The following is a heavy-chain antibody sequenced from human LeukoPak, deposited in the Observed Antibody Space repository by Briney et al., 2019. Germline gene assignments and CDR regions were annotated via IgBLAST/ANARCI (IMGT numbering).Heavy chain of an antibody. CDR1: GFTFSSYS. V-gene: IGHV3-21*01. D-gene: IGHD6-19*01. CDR2: ISSSSSYI. CDR3: ARGAVAGYFDY. J-gene: IGHJ4*02. Sequence: RGSLRLSCAASGFTFSSYSMNWVRQAPGKGLEWVSSISSSSSYIYYADSVKGRFTISRDNAKNSLYLQMNSLRAEDTAVYYCARGAVAGYFDYWGQGTLVTVSS.